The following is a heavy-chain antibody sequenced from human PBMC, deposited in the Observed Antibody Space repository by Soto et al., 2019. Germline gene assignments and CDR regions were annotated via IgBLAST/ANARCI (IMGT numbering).Heavy chain of an antibody. CDR2: INANNGGA. CDR3: AREGGSETLQPSYNWFDT. J-gene: IGHJ5*02. D-gene: IGHD6-25*01. Sequence: ASVKVSCKASGYTFTDYHIHWVRQAPGQGLEFMGWINANNGGAGSAQQFQGRVTVTRDTSITTVYMELSNLRSDDTAVYYCAREGGSETLQPSYNWFDTWGQGTLVTV. V-gene: IGHV1-2*02. CDR1: GYTFTDYH.